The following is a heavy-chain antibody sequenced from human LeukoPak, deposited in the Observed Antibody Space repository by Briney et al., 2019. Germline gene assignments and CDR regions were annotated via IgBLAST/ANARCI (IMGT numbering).Heavy chain of an antibody. Sequence: SPSETLSLTCTVSGVSISSYYWSWIRQPPGKGLEWLGYIYYSGSTNCNPSLKSRVTISVDTSKNQFSLKLSSVTAADTAVYYCARDRPSYSSSWYNHYYYGMDVWGKGTTVTVSS. V-gene: IGHV4-59*01. CDR1: GVSISSYY. J-gene: IGHJ6*04. CDR3: ARDRPSYSSSWYNHYYYGMDV. CDR2: IYYSGST. D-gene: IGHD6-13*01.